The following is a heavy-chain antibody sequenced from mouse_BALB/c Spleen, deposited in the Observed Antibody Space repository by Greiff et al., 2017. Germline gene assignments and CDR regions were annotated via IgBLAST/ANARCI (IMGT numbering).Heavy chain of an antibody. CDR3: ARHGNYDYDGRAWFAY. D-gene: IGHD2-4*01. CDR2: ISSGGSYT. Sequence: EVQLVESGGDLVKPGGSLKLSSAASGFTFSSYGMSWVRQTPDKRLEWVATISSGGSYTYYPDSVKGRFTISRDNAKNTLYLQMSSLKSEDTAMYYCARHGNYDYDGRAWFAYWGQGTLVTVSA. CDR1: GFTFSSYG. J-gene: IGHJ3*01. V-gene: IGHV5-6*01.